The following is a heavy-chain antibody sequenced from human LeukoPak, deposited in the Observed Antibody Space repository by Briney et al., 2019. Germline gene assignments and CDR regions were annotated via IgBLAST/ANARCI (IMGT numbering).Heavy chain of an antibody. V-gene: IGHV3-23*01. D-gene: IGHD4-17*01. CDR2: ISGSGT. Sequence: VGSLRLSCATSGFTFRSYAMIWVRQAPERGLQWVSGISGSGTYYADFAKGRFTISRDNSKNTLYLQMNSLRAEDTATYYCARDPNGDYIGAFDMWGQGTMVTVS. CDR3: ARDPNGDYIGAFDM. J-gene: IGHJ3*02. CDR1: GFTFRSYA.